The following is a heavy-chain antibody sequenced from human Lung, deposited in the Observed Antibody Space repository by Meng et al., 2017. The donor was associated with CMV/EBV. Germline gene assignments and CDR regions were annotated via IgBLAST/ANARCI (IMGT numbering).Heavy chain of an antibody. V-gene: IGHV4-34*01. J-gene: IGHJ4*02. CDR3: ARSPWQQRGDFDY. CDR1: GGSFSGYY. D-gene: IGHD6-13*01. Sequence: SESLSLTCAVYGGSFSGYYWSWIRQPPGKGLEWIGEINYSGSTNYNPSLKSRVTISVDTSTNQFSLKLSYVTAADTAVYYCARSPWQQRGDFDYWGQGTLVTVSS. CDR2: INYSGST.